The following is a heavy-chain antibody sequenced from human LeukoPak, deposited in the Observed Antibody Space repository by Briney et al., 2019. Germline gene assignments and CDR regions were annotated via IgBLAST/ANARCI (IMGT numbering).Heavy chain of an antibody. V-gene: IGHV3-21*01. D-gene: IGHD4-17*01. J-gene: IGHJ4*02. CDR3: ARDYGDYPYYFDY. CDR1: GFSFSSYN. CDR2: ISTGSTYI. Sequence: TGGSLRLSCAASGFSFSSYNMNWVRQAPGKGLEWVSSISTGSTYIYYVDSVKGRFTISRDNAKNALYLQMNSLRAEDTAEYYCARDYGDYPYYFDYWGQGALVTVSS.